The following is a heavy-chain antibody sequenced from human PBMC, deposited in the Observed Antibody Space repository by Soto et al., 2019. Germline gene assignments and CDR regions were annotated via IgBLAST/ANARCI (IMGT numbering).Heavy chain of an antibody. CDR3: ARGVSYRTLDY. Sequence: GGSLRLSCAASGFTVSSNYMSWVRQAPGKGLEWVSVLYSGGSTYYADSVKGRFTISRDNSKNTLYLQMNSLRAEDTAVYYCARGVSYRTLDYWGQGTLVTRLL. V-gene: IGHV3-53*01. CDR1: GFTVSSNY. J-gene: IGHJ4*02. CDR2: LYSGGST.